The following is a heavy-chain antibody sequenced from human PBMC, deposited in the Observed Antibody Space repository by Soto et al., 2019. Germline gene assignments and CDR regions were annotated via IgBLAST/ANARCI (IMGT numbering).Heavy chain of an antibody. D-gene: IGHD6-13*01. J-gene: IGHJ5*02. Sequence: GGSLRLSCAASGFTSSNAWMNWVRQAPGKGLEWVGRIKSKTDGGTTDYAAPVKGRFTISRDDSKNTLYLQMNSLKTEDTAVYYCTTNKASSSWFRVAWFDPWGQGTLVTVSS. CDR1: GFTSSNAW. V-gene: IGHV3-15*07. CDR2: IKSKTDGGTT. CDR3: TTNKASSSWFRVAWFDP.